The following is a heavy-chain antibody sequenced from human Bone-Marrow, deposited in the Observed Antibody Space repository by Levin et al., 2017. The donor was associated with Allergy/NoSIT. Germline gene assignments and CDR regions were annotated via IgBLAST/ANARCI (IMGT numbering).Heavy chain of an antibody. J-gene: IGHJ2*01. CDR1: GFTFSDYE. Sequence: PSETLSLTCVASGFTFSDYEMNWVRQAPGKGLEWISYISSSGSTKYYADFVKGRFTISNKNSLYLEMNNLRAEDTAIYYCARDKRSDGVTPDWYFDLWGRGTLVTVSS. V-gene: IGHV3-48*03. CDR3: ARDKRSDGVTPDWYFDL. CDR2: ISSSGSTK. D-gene: IGHD2-21*02.